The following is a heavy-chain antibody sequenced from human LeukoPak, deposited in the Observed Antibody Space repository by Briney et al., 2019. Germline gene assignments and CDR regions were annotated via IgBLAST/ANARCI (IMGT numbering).Heavy chain of an antibody. CDR3: ARDPRGGTSRDNWFDP. CDR2: IYYSGST. Sequence: SETLSLTCTVSGGSISSYYWSWIRQPPGKGLEWIGYIYYSGSTNYNPSLKSRVTISVDTSKDQFSLKLNSVTAADTAVYYCARDPRGGTSRDNWFDPWGQGTLVTVSS. V-gene: IGHV4-59*01. D-gene: IGHD1-1*01. CDR1: GGSISSYY. J-gene: IGHJ5*02.